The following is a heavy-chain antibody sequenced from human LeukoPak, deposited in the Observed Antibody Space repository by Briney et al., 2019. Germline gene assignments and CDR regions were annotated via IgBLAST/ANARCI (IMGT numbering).Heavy chain of an antibody. V-gene: IGHV1-8*01. Sequence: ASLKFACKASGDTFARYGINWVRQATGQGLEWMGWMNPNSGNTGYAQKFQGRVTMTRSTSISTAYMELSSLRSEDTAVYYCAREFLYGMDVWGQGTTVTVSS. CDR3: AREFLYGMDV. CDR1: GDTFARYG. D-gene: IGHD3-10*01. CDR2: MNPNSGNT. J-gene: IGHJ6*02.